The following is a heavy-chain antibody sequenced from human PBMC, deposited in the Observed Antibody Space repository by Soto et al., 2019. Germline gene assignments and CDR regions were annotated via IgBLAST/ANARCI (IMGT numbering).Heavy chain of an antibody. V-gene: IGHV3-33*01. CDR3: ASGMSGHRPMIVVSSPFDY. D-gene: IGHD3-22*01. CDR1: GFTFSSYG. Sequence: PGGSLRLSCAASGFTFSSYGMHWVRQAPGKGLEWVAVIWYDGSNKYYADSVKGRFTISRDNSKNTLYLQMNSLRAEDTAVYYCASGMSGHRPMIVVSSPFDYWGQGTLVTVSS. J-gene: IGHJ4*02. CDR2: IWYDGSNK.